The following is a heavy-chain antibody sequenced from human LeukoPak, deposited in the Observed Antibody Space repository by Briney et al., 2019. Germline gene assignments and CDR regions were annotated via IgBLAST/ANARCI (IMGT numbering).Heavy chain of an antibody. D-gene: IGHD4-23*01. CDR2: INPHSDVR. CDR3: VREGNDLLSKNFDY. J-gene: IGHJ4*02. Sequence: ASVKVSCKASGFTFTDYYIHWVRQAPGQGLEWMGYINPHSDVRSSPQKFQGRVTMTPDTSISAVYMELSSLTSDDTAIYYCVREGNDLLSKNFDYWGQGTLVTVSS. V-gene: IGHV1-2*02. CDR1: GFTFTDYY.